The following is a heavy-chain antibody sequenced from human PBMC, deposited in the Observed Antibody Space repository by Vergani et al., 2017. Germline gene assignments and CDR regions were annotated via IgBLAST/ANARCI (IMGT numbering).Heavy chain of an antibody. CDR3: AKDSLYDSSGTFDY. D-gene: IGHD3-22*01. J-gene: IGHJ4*02. Sequence: QVQLVESGGGVVQPGRSLRLSCAASGFTFSSYGMHWVRQAPGKGLEWVAVISYDGSNKYYADSVKGRFTISRDNSKNTLYLQMYSLRAEDTAVYYCAKDSLYDSSGTFDYWGQGTLVTVSS. V-gene: IGHV3-30*18. CDR1: GFTFSSYG. CDR2: ISYDGSNK.